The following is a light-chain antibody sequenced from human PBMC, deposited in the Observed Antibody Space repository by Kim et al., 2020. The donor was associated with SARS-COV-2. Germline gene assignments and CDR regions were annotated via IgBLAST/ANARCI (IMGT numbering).Light chain of an antibody. Sequence: DIQMTQSPPSVSASVGDRVTITCRAPQDIGRWLAWYQQRPGEAPTLLIYAASTLQTGVPFRFSGAGSGTFFTLTIASLQPEDFATYFCQQTDSFPLTFAGGTKVDIK. CDR3: QQTDSFPLT. V-gene: IGKV1-12*01. J-gene: IGKJ4*01. CDR2: AAS. CDR1: QDIGRW.